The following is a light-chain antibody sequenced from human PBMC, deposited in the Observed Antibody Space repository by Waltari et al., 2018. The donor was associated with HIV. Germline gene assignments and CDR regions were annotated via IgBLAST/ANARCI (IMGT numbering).Light chain of an antibody. J-gene: IGLJ3*02. CDR2: EDS. V-gene: IGLV3-10*01. Sequence: SYELTQPPSVSVSPGQTARITCSGDALPKRYAYWYQQKSGQAPVLVIYEDSKRPSGIPERFPGSSSATMAILTISGAQVEDEADYYCYSRDSSGNSWVFGGGTKLTVL. CDR1: ALPKRY. CDR3: YSRDSSGNSWV.